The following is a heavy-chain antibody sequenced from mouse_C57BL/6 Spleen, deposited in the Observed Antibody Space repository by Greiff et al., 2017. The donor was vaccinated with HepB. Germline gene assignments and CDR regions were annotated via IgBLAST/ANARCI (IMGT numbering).Heavy chain of an antibody. CDR3: ARGGKWMMDY. D-gene: IGHD1-1*02. V-gene: IGHV5-17*01. J-gene: IGHJ4*01. CDR1: GFTFSDYG. CDR2: ISSGSSTI. Sequence: EVMLVESGGGLVKPGGSLKLSCAASGFTFSDYGMHWVRQAPEKGLEWVAYISSGSSTIYYADTVKGRFTISRDNAKNTLFLQMTSLRSEDTAMYYCARGGKWMMDYWGQGTSVTVSS.